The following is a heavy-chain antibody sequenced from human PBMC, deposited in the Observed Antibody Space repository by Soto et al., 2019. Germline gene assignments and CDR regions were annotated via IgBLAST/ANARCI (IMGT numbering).Heavy chain of an antibody. J-gene: IGHJ6*02. CDR2: ISSSSSHT. Sequence: QVQLVESGGGLVKPGGSLRLSCVASGFTFSDYYMSWIRQAPGKGLEWVSYISSSSSHTNYADSVKGRFTISRDNAKNSLYLQMNSLRTEDTAVYFCARGMEIFGVVLLRYGMDVWGQGTTVTVSS. V-gene: IGHV3-11*06. CDR3: ARGMEIFGVVLLRYGMDV. CDR1: GFTFSDYY. D-gene: IGHD3-3*01.